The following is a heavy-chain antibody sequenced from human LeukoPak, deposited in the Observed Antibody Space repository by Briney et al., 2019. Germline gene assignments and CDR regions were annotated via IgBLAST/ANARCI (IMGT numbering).Heavy chain of an antibody. D-gene: IGHD6-13*01. CDR1: GYTLTELS. V-gene: IGHV1-24*01. Sequence: ASVKVSCKVSGYTLTELSMHWVRQAPGKGLEWMGGFDPEDGETIYAQKFQGRVTMTEDTSTDTAYMELSSLRSEDTAVYYCATRIAAAGHDAFDICGQGTMVTVSS. J-gene: IGHJ3*02. CDR3: ATRIAAAGHDAFDI. CDR2: FDPEDGET.